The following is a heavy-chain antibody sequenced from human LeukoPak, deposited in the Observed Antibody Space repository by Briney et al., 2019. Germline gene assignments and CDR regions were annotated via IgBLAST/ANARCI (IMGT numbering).Heavy chain of an antibody. D-gene: IGHD3-16*02. CDR3: ARGSTFGGVISGF. V-gene: IGHV3-21*04. CDR2: ITSGSSYR. Sequence: GGSLRLSCAASGFTFSSYNMNWVRQAPGKGLEWVSSITSGSSYRFYAGSVKGRFTISRDNANNSLHLQMNSLRVEDTGIYFCARGSTFGGVISGFWGQGTLVTVSS. CDR1: GFTFSSYN. J-gene: IGHJ4*02.